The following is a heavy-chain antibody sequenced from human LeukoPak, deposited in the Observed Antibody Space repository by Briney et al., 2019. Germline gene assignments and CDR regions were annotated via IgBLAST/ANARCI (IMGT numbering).Heavy chain of an antibody. V-gene: IGHV3-30*03. D-gene: IGHD3-22*01. J-gene: IGHJ3*02. CDR2: ISYDGSNK. CDR1: GFTFSSYG. Sequence: PGRSLRLSCAASGFTFSSYGMHWVRQAPGKGLEWVAVISYDGSNKYYADSVKGRFTISRDNSKNTLYLQMNSLRAEDTAVYYCASDNYDGAFDIWGQGTRLTVSS. CDR3: ASDNYDGAFDI.